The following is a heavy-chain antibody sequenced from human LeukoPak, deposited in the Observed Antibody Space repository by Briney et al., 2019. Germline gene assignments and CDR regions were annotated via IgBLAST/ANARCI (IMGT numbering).Heavy chain of an antibody. D-gene: IGHD6-19*01. CDR1: GYSFTNFD. J-gene: IGHJ6*03. CDR3: ARGPQWRGDYYYMDV. CDR2: MNPNSGNK. V-gene: IGHV1-8*01. Sequence: ASVKVSCKASGYSFTNFDINWVRQATGQGLEWMGWMNPNSGNKGYSQKFQGRVTMTMNTSITTAYMELSSLRSEDTAVYYCARGPQWRGDYYYMDVWGRGTTVTVSS.